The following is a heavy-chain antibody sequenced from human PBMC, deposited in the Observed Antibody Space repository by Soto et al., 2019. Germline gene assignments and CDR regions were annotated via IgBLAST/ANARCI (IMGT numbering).Heavy chain of an antibody. D-gene: IGHD4-17*01. Sequence: GGSLRLSCAASGFTFSDYYMSWIRQAPGKGLEWVSYISSSGSTIYYADSVKGRFTISRDNAKNSLYLQMNSLRAEDTAVYYCARDPSLSYGDYELDYYYMDVWGKGTTVTVSS. CDR1: GFTFSDYY. J-gene: IGHJ6*03. V-gene: IGHV3-11*01. CDR2: ISSSGSTI. CDR3: ARDPSLSYGDYELDYYYMDV.